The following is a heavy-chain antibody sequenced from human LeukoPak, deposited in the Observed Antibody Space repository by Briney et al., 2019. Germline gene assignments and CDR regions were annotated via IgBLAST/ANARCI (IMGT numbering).Heavy chain of an antibody. D-gene: IGHD5-12*01. Sequence: SETLSLTCTVSGGSISSYYWSWIRQPPGKELEWIGYIYTSGSTNYNPSLKSRVTISVDTSKNQFSLKLSSVTAADTAVYYCARQRGYSGYDVAFDIWGQGTTVTVSS. CDR2: IYTSGST. CDR1: GGSISSYY. J-gene: IGHJ3*02. CDR3: ARQRGYSGYDVAFDI. V-gene: IGHV4-4*09.